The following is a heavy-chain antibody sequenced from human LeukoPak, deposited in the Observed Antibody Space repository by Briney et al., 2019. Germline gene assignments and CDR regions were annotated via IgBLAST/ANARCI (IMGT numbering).Heavy chain of an antibody. J-gene: IGHJ4*02. D-gene: IGHD3-3*01. Sequence: GGSLRLSCAASGFTFSSYGMHWVRQAPGKGLEWVAFIRYDGSNKYYADSVKGRFTISRDNSKNTLYLQMNSLRAEDTAVYYCAHIITIFGVVTPDYWGQGTLVTVSS. CDR2: IRYDGSNK. CDR1: GFTFSSYG. V-gene: IGHV3-30*02. CDR3: AHIITIFGVVTPDY.